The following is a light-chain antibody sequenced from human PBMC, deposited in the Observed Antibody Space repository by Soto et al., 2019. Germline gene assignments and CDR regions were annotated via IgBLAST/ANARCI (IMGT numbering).Light chain of an antibody. J-gene: IGLJ1*01. V-gene: IGLV2-11*01. CDR1: SSDVGGYNY. Sequence: ALTQPRSVSGSPGQSVTISCTGTSSDVGGYNYVSWYQQHPGKAPKLMIYDVSKRPSGVPDRFSGSKSGNTASLTISGLQAEDEADYYCCSYAGSFYYVFGTGTKVTVL. CDR3: CSYAGSFYYV. CDR2: DVS.